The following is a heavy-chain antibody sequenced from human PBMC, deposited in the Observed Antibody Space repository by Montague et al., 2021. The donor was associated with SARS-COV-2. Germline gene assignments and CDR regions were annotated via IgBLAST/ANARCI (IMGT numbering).Heavy chain of an antibody. CDR2: IYQSGSA. V-gene: IGHV4-30-2*06. D-gene: IGHD4-23*01. CDR3: ASPNSGRWYYFDY. Sequence: TLSLTCVVSGGSVSSGDYSWSWIRQSPGKGLDWLGYIYQSGSAYYNPSLRSRVTISVDTSKNQISLKLSSVTAADTAVYYCASPNSGRWYYFDYWGQGTLVTASS. CDR1: GGSVSSGDYS. J-gene: IGHJ4*02.